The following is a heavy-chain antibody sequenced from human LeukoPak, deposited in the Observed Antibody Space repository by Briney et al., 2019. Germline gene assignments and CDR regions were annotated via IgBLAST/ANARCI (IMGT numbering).Heavy chain of an antibody. CDR1: GFTFSSYA. J-gene: IGHJ4*02. D-gene: IGHD3-22*01. Sequence: GGSLRLSCAASGFTFSSYAMSWVRQAPGKGLEWVSAISGSGGSTYYADSVKGRFTISRDNSKNTLYLQMSSLRAEDTAVYYCAKDQLETYYYDSSGEYYFDYWGQGTLVTVSS. CDR2: ISGSGGST. CDR3: AKDQLETYYYDSSGEYYFDY. V-gene: IGHV3-23*01.